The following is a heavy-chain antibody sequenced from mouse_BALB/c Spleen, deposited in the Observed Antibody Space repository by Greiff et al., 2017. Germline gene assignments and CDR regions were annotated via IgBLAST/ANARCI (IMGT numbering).Heavy chain of an antibody. CDR1: GFNIKDYY. CDR2: IDPENGDT. J-gene: IGHJ4*01. Sequence: VQLQQPGAELVRSGASVKLSCTASGFNIKDYYMHWVKQRPEQGLEWIGWIDPENGDTEYAPKFQGKATMTADTSSNTAYLQLSSLTSEDTAVYYCNAYGNYAMDYWGQGTSVTVSS. D-gene: IGHD2-1*01. CDR3: NAYGNYAMDY. V-gene: IGHV14-4*02.